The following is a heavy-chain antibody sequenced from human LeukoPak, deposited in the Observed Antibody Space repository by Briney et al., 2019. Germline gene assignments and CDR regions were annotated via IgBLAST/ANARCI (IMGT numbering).Heavy chain of an antibody. J-gene: IGHJ4*02. Sequence: RASVKVSCKASGGTFSSYAISWVRQAPGQGLEWMGRIIPILGIANYAQKFQGRVTITADKSTSTAYMELNSLRSEDTAVYYCARDLRTGDPDYWGQGTLVTVSS. V-gene: IGHV1-69*04. CDR3: ARDLRTGDPDY. D-gene: IGHD7-27*01. CDR2: IIPILGIA. CDR1: GGTFSSYA.